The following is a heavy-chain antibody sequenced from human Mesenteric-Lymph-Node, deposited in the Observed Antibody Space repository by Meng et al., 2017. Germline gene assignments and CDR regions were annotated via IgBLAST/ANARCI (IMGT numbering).Heavy chain of an antibody. CDR2: ISTYNGNT. CDR1: GYTFTSYG. D-gene: IGHD1-26*01. V-gene: IGHV1-18*01. Sequence: QFQLVQSGAGVKEPGVSVKVSCKASGYTFTSYGLSWVRQAPGQGLEWMGWISTYNGNTNYAQKLQGRVTMTTDTSTSTAYMELRSLRSDDTAVYYCAREADGATFDYWGQGTLVTVSS. J-gene: IGHJ4*02. CDR3: AREADGATFDY.